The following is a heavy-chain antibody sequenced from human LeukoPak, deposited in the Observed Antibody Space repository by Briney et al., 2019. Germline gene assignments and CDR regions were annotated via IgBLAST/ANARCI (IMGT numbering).Heavy chain of an antibody. Sequence: GGSLRLSCTASGFTFYNSDINWVRQAPGKGLEWVSAISGSGGSTYYADSVKGRFTISRDNSKNTLYLQMNNLRAEDTALYYCAKGYWNPGYWGQGTLVTVSS. CDR1: GFTFYNSD. V-gene: IGHV3-23*01. D-gene: IGHD1-1*01. CDR2: ISGSGGST. CDR3: AKGYWNPGY. J-gene: IGHJ4*02.